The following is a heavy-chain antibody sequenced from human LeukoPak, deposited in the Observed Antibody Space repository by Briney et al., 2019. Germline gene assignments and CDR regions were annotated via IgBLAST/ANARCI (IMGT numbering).Heavy chain of an antibody. J-gene: IGHJ5*02. CDR1: GYTFTSYG. CDR3: ARDRQVRAYYYGSGSYYPRRNWFDP. D-gene: IGHD3-10*01. CDR2: ISAYNGNT. V-gene: IGHV1-18*01. Sequence: ASVKVSCKASGYTFTSYGISWVRQAPGQGLEWMGWISAYNGNTNYAQKLQGRVTMTTDTSTSTAYMELRSLRSDDTAVYYCARDRQVRAYYYGSGSYYPRRNWFDPWGQGTLVTVSS.